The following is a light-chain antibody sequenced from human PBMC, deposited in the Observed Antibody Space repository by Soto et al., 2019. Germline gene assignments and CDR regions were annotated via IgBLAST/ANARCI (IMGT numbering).Light chain of an antibody. V-gene: IGKV3-11*01. CDR1: QSVSSF. CDR2: DVS. Sequence: EIGLTQSPATLSLSPGERATLSCRASQSVSSFLAWYQQKPGQAPRLLIYDVSNRATGIPAKFSGSGSGTDSTLTISSLEPEDFAVYYCQQRANWPLTFGGGTKVDIK. CDR3: QQRANWPLT. J-gene: IGKJ4*01.